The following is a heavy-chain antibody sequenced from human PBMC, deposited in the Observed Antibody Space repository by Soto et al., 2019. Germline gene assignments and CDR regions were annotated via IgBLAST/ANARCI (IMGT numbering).Heavy chain of an antibody. CDR2: INPNSGGT. V-gene: IGHV1-2*04. Sequence: QVQLVQSGAEVKKPGASVKVSCKASGYTFTGYYMHWVRQAPGQGLEWMGWINPNSGGTNYAQKFQGWVTMTRDTSISTAYMELSRLRSDDTAVYYCALSWHESGNLYYYYGMDVWGQGTTVTVSS. D-gene: IGHD6-13*01. CDR3: ALSWHESGNLYYYYGMDV. CDR1: GYTFTGYY. J-gene: IGHJ6*02.